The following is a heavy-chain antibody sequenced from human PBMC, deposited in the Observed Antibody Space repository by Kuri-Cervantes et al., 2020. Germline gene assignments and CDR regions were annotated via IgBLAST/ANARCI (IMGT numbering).Heavy chain of an antibody. J-gene: IGHJ6*03. D-gene: IGHD3-10*02. Sequence: GESLKISCAASGFTFSSYSMNWVHQAPGKGLEWVANIKQDGSEKYYVDSVKGRFTISRDNSRNTLYLQMNSLRAEDTAVYHCARVFDTYYMDVWGKGTTVTVSS. CDR3: ARVFDTYYMDV. V-gene: IGHV3-7*01. CDR1: GFTFSSYS. CDR2: IKQDGSEK.